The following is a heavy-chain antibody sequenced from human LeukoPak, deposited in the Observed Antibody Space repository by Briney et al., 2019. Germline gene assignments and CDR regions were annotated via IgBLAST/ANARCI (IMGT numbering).Heavy chain of an antibody. Sequence: EASVTVSCKASGYTFTGYYMHWVRQAPGQGLEWMGWMNPNSGDTNYAQKFQGRVTMTRDTSISTAYMDLSRLTSDDTATYYCARHPAVVTHLDYGGQGTLITVSS. J-gene: IGHJ4*02. V-gene: IGHV1-2*02. CDR3: ARHPAVVTHLDY. CDR2: MNPNSGDT. D-gene: IGHD3-22*01. CDR1: GYTFTGYY.